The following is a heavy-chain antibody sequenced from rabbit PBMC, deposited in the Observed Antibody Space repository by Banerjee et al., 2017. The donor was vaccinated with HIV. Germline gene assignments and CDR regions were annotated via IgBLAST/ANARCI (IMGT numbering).Heavy chain of an antibody. CDR1: GFSFSSSDY. CDR2: IAGSSSGFT. J-gene: IGHJ4*01. V-gene: IGHV1S40*01. CDR3: VREAGYGGYGDGHL. D-gene: IGHD6-1*01. Sequence: QSLEESGGGLVQPEGSLALTCKASGFSFSSSDYICWVRQAPGNGLEWISCIAGSSSGFTYSATWAKGRFTISKTSSTTVTLQMTSLTVADTATYFCVREAGYGGYGDGHLWGPGTLVTVS.